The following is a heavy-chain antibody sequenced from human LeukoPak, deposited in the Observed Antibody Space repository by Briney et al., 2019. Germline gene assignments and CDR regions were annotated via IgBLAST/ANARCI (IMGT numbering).Heavy chain of an antibody. D-gene: IGHD3/OR15-3a*01. CDR3: ARSHSIWTSFDY. J-gene: IGHJ4*02. CDR1: GVSISSYY. CDR2: IYYSGST. V-gene: IGHV4-59*01. Sequence: SETLSLTCTASGVSISSYYWSWIRQPPGKGLEWIGYIYYSGSTNYNPSLKSRVTISVDTSKNQFSLKLSSVTAADTAVYYCARSHSIWTSFDYWGQGTLVTVSS.